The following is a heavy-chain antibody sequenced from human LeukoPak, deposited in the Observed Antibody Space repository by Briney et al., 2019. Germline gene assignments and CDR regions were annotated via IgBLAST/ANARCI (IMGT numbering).Heavy chain of an antibody. J-gene: IGHJ4*02. CDR3: AKVTSSSNPEYYFDY. D-gene: IGHD6-13*01. CDR2: TSSSSSYI. CDR1: GFTFSSYS. V-gene: IGHV3-21*01. Sequence: GGSLRLSCAASGFTFSSYSMNWVRQAPGKGLEWVSSTSSSSSYIYYADSVKGRFTISRDNAKNSLYLQMNSLRAEDTAVYYCAKVTSSSNPEYYFDYWGQGTLVTVSS.